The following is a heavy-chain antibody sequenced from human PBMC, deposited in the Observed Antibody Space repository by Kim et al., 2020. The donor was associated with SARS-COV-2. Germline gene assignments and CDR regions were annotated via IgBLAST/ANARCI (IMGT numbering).Heavy chain of an antibody. D-gene: IGHD6-19*01. V-gene: IGHV1-3*01. J-gene: IGHJ4*02. Sequence: QKFQGRVTITRDTSASTAYMVLSSLSTEDTAVYYCARWSPSVAGLGGNDYWGQGTLVTVSS. CDR3: ARWSPSVAGLGGNDY.